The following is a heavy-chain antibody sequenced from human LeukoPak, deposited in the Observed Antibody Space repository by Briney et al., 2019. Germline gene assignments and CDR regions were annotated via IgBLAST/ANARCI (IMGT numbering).Heavy chain of an antibody. D-gene: IGHD6-13*01. CDR2: IYTSGST. CDR3: ARLGSSWELDY. Sequence: PSETLSLTCTVSGGSISSYYWTWIRQPAAKGLGWIGRIYTSGSTNYNPSLKSRVTISVDTSKNQFSLKLSSVTAADTAVYYCARLGSSWELDYWGQGTLVTVSS. V-gene: IGHV4-4*07. CDR1: GGSISSYY. J-gene: IGHJ4*02.